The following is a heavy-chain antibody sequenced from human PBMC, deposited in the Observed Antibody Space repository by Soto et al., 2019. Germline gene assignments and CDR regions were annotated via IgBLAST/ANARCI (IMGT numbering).Heavy chain of an antibody. Sequence: QVQLVQSGAEVKKPGASVKVSCKASGYTFTRYDINWVRQATGQGLEWMGWMKPNSGNTGYAQKFQGRVTVTRNTSLSTSDMELSSLRSADTAVYYCARGINYYDSGDDAFDIWGQGTMVTVSS. CDR3: ARGINYYDSGDDAFDI. V-gene: IGHV1-8*01. CDR2: MKPNSGNT. CDR1: GYTFTRYD. D-gene: IGHD3-10*01. J-gene: IGHJ3*02.